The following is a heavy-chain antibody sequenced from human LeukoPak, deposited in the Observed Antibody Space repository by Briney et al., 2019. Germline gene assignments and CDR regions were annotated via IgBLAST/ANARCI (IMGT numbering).Heavy chain of an antibody. CDR3: ARHLSGVTGYTYGRGIDY. CDR2: ISGSGSYI. J-gene: IGHJ4*02. Sequence: GGSLRLSCAASGFTSSGYDMNWVRQAPGKGLEWVSSISGSGSYIYYADSMKGRFTISRDNAKKSLYLQMNSRRAEDTAVYYCARHLSGVTGYTYGRGIDYWGQGTLVTVSS. CDR1: GFTSSGYD. D-gene: IGHD5-18*01. V-gene: IGHV3-21*01.